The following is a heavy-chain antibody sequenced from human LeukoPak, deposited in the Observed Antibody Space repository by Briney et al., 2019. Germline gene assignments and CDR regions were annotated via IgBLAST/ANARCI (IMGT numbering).Heavy chain of an antibody. Sequence: GGSLRLSCAASGFTFSSYAMSWVRQAPGKGLEWVSLISWDGGSTYYADSVKGRFTISRDNSKNSLYLQMNSLRAEDTALYYGAKDIGQYHGSGIDYWGQGTLVTVSS. J-gene: IGHJ4*02. CDR3: AKDIGQYHGSGIDY. CDR2: ISWDGGST. CDR1: GFTFSSYA. D-gene: IGHD3-10*01. V-gene: IGHV3-43D*03.